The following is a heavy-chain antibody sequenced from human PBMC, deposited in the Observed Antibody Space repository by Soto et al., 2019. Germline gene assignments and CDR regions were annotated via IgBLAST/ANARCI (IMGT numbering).Heavy chain of an antibody. CDR3: ARGSRDCTGGSCFPLPTAEYFRH. CDR2: IIPIFGTA. Sequence: QVQLVQSGPEVKKPGSSVKVSCKASGGTFSSYVFSWVRQAPGQGREWMGGIIPIFGTANYAQKFRGRVTLIADESTSTAYMEVSSLRSEDTAVYYCARGSRDCTGGSCFPLPTAEYFRHWGQGTLVTVSS. J-gene: IGHJ1*01. D-gene: IGHD2-15*01. V-gene: IGHV1-69*01. CDR1: GGTFSSYV.